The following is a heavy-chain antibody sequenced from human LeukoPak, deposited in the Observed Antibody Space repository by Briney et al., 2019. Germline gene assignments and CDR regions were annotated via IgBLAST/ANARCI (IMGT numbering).Heavy chain of an antibody. CDR1: GFTFSSYA. Sequence: GGSLRLSCAASGFTFSSYAMSWVRQAPGKGLEWVSGISGSGDNTYCADSVKGRFTISRDNSKNTLYVQVNSLGTEDTAAYYCAKGSYYVSSGSFYFDYWGQGTLVTVSS. D-gene: IGHD3-22*01. CDR2: ISGSGDNT. J-gene: IGHJ4*02. CDR3: AKGSYYVSSGSFYFDY. V-gene: IGHV3-23*01.